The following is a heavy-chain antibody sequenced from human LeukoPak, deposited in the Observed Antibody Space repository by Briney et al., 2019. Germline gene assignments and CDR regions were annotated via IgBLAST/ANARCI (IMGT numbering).Heavy chain of an antibody. CDR2: IDPSDFYT. Sequence: PGESLKISCKGSGYSFSTYRISWVRQMPGKGLEWMGKIDPSDFYTDYSPSFQGHVTISADTSISTAFLQRSSLKTSDTAIYYCASSIAAAGIGQNTFDIWGQGTVVAVSS. D-gene: IGHD6-13*01. CDR3: ASSIAAAGIGQNTFDI. CDR1: GYSFSTYR. V-gene: IGHV5-10-1*01. J-gene: IGHJ3*02.